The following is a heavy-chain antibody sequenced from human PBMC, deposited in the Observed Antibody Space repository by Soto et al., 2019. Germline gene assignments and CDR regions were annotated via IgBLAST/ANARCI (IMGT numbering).Heavy chain of an antibody. CDR1: GFTFSSYG. CDR2: ISYDGSNK. D-gene: IGHD4-17*01. CDR3: AKHTTVTTWEGIDY. J-gene: IGHJ4*02. Sequence: SLRLSCAASGFTFSSYGMHWVRQAPGKGLEGVAVISYDGSNKYYADSVKGRFTISRDNSKNTLYLQMNSLRAEDTAVYYCAKHTTVTTWEGIDYWGKGTLVTVS. V-gene: IGHV3-30*18.